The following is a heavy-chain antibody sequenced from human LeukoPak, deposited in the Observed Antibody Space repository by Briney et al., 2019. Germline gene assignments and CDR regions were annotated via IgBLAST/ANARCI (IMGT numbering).Heavy chain of an antibody. CDR3: ARHPWISPEFDY. D-gene: IGHD5-12*01. J-gene: IGHJ4*02. CDR2: IYYSGNT. V-gene: IGHV4-38-2*02. CDR1: GYSISSGYY. Sequence: SETLSLTCTVSGYSISSGYYWAWIRQPPGKGLEWIGSIYYSGNTYYNPSLKSRVTISLDTSKNQFSLKLSSVTAADTSVYYCARHPWISPEFDYWGQGTLVTVSS.